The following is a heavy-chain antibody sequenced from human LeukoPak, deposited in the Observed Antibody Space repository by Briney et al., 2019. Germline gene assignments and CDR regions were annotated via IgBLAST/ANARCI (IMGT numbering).Heavy chain of an antibody. CDR3: ARGTVGATDNY. Sequence: ASVKVSCKASGYTFTGYYMHWVRQAPGQGLEWMGWISAYNGNTNYAQKLQGRVTMTTDTSTSTAYMELRSLRSDDTAVYYCARGTVGATDNYWGQGTLVTVSS. J-gene: IGHJ4*02. V-gene: IGHV1-18*04. CDR1: GYTFTGYY. CDR2: ISAYNGNT. D-gene: IGHD1-26*01.